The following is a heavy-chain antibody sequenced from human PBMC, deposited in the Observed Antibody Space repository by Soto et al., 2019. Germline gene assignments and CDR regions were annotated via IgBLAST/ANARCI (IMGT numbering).Heavy chain of an antibody. Sequence: GGSLRLSCAASAFTFINAWMTWVRQAPGKGLEWVGRIKSKTDGETTVYAAPVKGRFTISRDDSKTTLYLQMNSLKTEDTAVYYCTTEERYGDYLKYYYGMDAWGQGTTVTVSS. CDR3: TTEERYGDYLKYYYGMDA. CDR1: AFTFINAW. CDR2: IKSKTDGETT. J-gene: IGHJ6*02. V-gene: IGHV3-15*01. D-gene: IGHD4-17*01.